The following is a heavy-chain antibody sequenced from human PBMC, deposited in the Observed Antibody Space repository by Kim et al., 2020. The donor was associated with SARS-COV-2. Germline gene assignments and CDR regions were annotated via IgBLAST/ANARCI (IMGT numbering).Heavy chain of an antibody. J-gene: IGHJ6*02. CDR2: ITYDGSNK. CDR3: ARDSENYYGSGNYSFGMDV. V-gene: IGHV3-30*03. CDR1: KFTFSSFG. Sequence: GGSLRLSCAGSKFTFSSFGMHWVRQAPGRGLEWVAVITYDGSNKYYADSVKGRFTISRDNSKNTLYLQMNSLRGEDTAVYYCARDSENYYGSGNYSFGMDVWGQGTTVTVSS. D-gene: IGHD3-10*01.